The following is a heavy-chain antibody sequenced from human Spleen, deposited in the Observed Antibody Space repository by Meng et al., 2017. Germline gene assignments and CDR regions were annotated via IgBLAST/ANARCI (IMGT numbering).Heavy chain of an antibody. D-gene: IGHD3-22*01. V-gene: IGHV1-69*05. CDR3: ARDRDTKYYDRDGYSPKLDH. J-gene: IGHJ4*02. CDR1: GGTFSSYA. Sequence: SVKVSCKASGGTFSSYAISWVRQAPGQGLEWMGGIIPIFGTANYAQKFQGRVTITTDESTSTAYMELSSLRSEDTAVYYCARDRDTKYYDRDGYSPKLDHWGQGTLVTVSS. CDR2: IIPIFGTA.